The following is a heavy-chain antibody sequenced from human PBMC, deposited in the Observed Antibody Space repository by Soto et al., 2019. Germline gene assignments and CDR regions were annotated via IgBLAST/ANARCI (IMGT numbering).Heavy chain of an antibody. CDR2: IYYSGST. CDR1: GGSISSGGYY. V-gene: IGHV4-31*03. Sequence: QVQLQESGPGLVKPSQTLSLTCTVSGGSISSGGYYWSWIRQHPGKGLEWIGYIYYSGSTYYNPSLKSRVTISVDTSKNQFSLKLRSVTAADTAVYYCARDQLGRFDWYFDLWGRGTLVTVSS. J-gene: IGHJ2*01. CDR3: ARDQLGRFDWYFDL. D-gene: IGHD3-3*01.